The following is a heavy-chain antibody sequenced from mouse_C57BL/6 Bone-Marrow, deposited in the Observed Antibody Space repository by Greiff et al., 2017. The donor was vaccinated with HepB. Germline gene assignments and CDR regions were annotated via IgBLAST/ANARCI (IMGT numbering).Heavy chain of an antibody. CDR3: TRGLRPFAY. J-gene: IGHJ3*01. CDR2: ISSGGDYI. Sequence: DVQLQESGEGLVKPGGSLKLSCAASGFTFSSYAMSWVRQTPEKRLEWVAYISSGGDYIYYADTVKGRFTISRDNARNTLYLQMSSLKSEDTAMYYCTRGLRPFAYWGQGTLVTVSA. CDR1: GFTFSSYA. D-gene: IGHD3-2*02. V-gene: IGHV5-9-1*02.